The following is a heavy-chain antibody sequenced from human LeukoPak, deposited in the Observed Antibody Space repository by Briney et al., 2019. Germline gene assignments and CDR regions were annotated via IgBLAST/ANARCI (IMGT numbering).Heavy chain of an antibody. CDR3: AKRGHEAAAGN. D-gene: IGHD6-13*01. J-gene: IGHJ4*02. CDR1: GFTFSNYW. CDR2: ISGSGGST. Sequence: GGSLRLSCAASGFTFSNYWMHWVRQAPGKGLEWVSAISGSGGSTYYADSVKGRFTISRDNSKNTLYLQMNSLRAEDTAVYYCAKRGHEAAAGNWGQGTLVTVSS. V-gene: IGHV3-23*01.